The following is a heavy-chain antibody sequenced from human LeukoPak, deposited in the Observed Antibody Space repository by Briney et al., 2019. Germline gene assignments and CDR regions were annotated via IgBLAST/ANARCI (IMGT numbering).Heavy chain of an antibody. Sequence: GGSLRLSCAASGFTFSSYAMSWVRQAPGKGLEWVSAISGSGGSTYYADSVKGRFTISRDNSKNTLYLQMNSLRADDTAVYYCAKALSHCSGGSCYSAVDYWGQGTLVTVSS. V-gene: IGHV3-23*01. CDR2: ISGSGGST. J-gene: IGHJ4*02. CDR1: GFTFSSYA. CDR3: AKALSHCSGGSCYSAVDY. D-gene: IGHD2-15*01.